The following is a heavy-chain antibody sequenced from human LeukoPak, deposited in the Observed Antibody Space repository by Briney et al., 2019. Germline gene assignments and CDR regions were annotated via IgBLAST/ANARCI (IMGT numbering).Heavy chain of an antibody. Sequence: AGGSLRLSCAASGFTFSTYAMSWVRQAPGKGLEWVSAISGSGGSTYYADSVKGRFTISRDNSKNTLYLQMNSLRAEDTAVYYCAKDAPIGGYYDSSGYFASNYDYWGQGTLVTVSS. J-gene: IGHJ4*02. CDR1: GFTFSTYA. D-gene: IGHD3-22*01. V-gene: IGHV3-23*01. CDR3: AKDAPIGGYYDSSGYFASNYDY. CDR2: ISGSGGST.